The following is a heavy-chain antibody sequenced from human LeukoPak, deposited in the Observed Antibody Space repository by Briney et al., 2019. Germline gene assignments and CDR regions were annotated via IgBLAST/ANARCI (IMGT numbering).Heavy chain of an antibody. V-gene: IGHV4-39*01. Sequence: SETLSLTCFVSGGSISSSSHYWGWIRQSPGKGLEWIGSIYYSETTHNNQTLKTRATISVDTSKNQFSLKLSSVTAADTSVYYCARQEASVLFFQLWGQGTRVSVSS. D-gene: IGHD2/OR15-2a*01. J-gene: IGHJ1*01. CDR1: GGSISSSSHY. CDR3: ARQEASVLFFQL. CDR2: IYYSETT.